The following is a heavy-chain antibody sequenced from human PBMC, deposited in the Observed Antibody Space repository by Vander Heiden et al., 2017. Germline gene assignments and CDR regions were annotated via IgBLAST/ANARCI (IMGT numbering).Heavy chain of an antibody. D-gene: IGHD3-22*01. CDR2: ISFDGSEK. Sequence: QVQLVESGGGVVQPGRSLRLSCAASEFTLSNKGMNWVRQAPGKGLEWVAGISFDGSEKYYADSVKGRFIISRDNSKNTVYLEMNSLRAEDTAVYYCAKDNYYDTTDYFPFEDWGQGTLVTVSS. CDR1: EFTLSNKG. J-gene: IGHJ4*02. V-gene: IGHV3-30*18. CDR3: AKDNYYDTTDYFPFED.